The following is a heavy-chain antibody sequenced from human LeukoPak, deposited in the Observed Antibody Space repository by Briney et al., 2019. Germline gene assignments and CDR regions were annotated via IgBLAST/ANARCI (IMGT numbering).Heavy chain of an antibody. Sequence: SETLSLTCTVSGVSISSSSYYWGWIRQPPGKGLEWIGSIYYSGSTYYNPSLKSRVTISVDTSKNQFSLKLSSVTAADTAVYYCARLRGVVTAVWGQGTLVTVSS. V-gene: IGHV4-39*01. J-gene: IGHJ4*02. D-gene: IGHD2-21*02. CDR2: IYYSGST. CDR1: GVSISSSSYY. CDR3: ARLRGVVTAV.